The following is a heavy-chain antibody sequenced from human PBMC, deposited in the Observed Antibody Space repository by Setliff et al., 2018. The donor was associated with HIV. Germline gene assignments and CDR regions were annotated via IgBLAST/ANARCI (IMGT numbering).Heavy chain of an antibody. J-gene: IGHJ4*02. CDR3: ANSHPGTDRGRWYYFDY. D-gene: IGHD2-15*01. CDR1: EFTVSANY. CDR2: LYSTGST. V-gene: IGHV3-53*01. Sequence: GGSLRLSCAASEFTVSANYMSWVRQAPGKGLEWVSILYSTGSTFYADSVKGRFTISRDDSKNTLYLQMNSLRAEDTAVYYCANSHPGTDRGRWYYFDYWGQGTPVTVSS.